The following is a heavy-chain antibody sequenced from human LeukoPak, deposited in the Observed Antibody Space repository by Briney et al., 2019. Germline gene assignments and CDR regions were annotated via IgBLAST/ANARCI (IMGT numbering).Heavy chain of an antibody. J-gene: IGHJ2*01. V-gene: IGHV5-51*01. CDR3: ARLHDSSGYYWHFDL. CDR2: IYPGDSDP. Sequence: GESLKISSKGSGYRFNAYWIAWVRQMPGKGLEWMGIIYPGDSDPRYRPSFQGQVNISADKSISTAYLQWNSLKASDTAMYYCARLHDSSGYYWHFDLWGRGTLVTVSS. D-gene: IGHD3-22*01. CDR1: GYRFNAYW.